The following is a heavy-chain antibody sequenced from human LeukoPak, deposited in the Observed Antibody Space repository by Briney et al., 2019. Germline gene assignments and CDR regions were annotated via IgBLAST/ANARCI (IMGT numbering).Heavy chain of an antibody. V-gene: IGHV3-23*01. Sequence: GGSLRLSCTASGFAFSSYAMSWVRQAPGKGLEWVSAISGSGGSTYYADSVQGRFTISRDNSKNTLYLQMNSLRAEDTAVYYCAKEVRSWRYSDLEYWGRGTLVTVSP. CDR2: ISGSGGST. J-gene: IGHJ4*02. CDR3: AKEVRSWRYSDLEY. CDR1: GFAFSSYA. D-gene: IGHD3-9*01.